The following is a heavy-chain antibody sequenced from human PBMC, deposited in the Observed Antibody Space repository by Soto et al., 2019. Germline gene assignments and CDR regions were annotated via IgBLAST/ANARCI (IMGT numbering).Heavy chain of an antibody. CDR3: AKDGFYEQQLVHCDY. V-gene: IGHV3-30*18. Sequence: GGAPRLSCATSGFTFRSYGMHWVRPAPVKGLEWVAVISYDGSNKYYADSVKGRFTISRDNSKNTLYLQMNSLRAEDTAVYYCAKDGFYEQQLVHCDYWGQGTLVTVSS. J-gene: IGHJ4*02. CDR2: ISYDGSNK. CDR1: GFTFRSYG. D-gene: IGHD6-13*01.